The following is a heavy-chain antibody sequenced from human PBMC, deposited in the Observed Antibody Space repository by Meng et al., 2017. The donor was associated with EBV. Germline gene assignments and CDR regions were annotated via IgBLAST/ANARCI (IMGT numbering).Heavy chain of an antibody. CDR1: GGTLSSDA. Sequence: GQLQPSGAEVEKPGSAGELSWGTSGGTLSSDAVSGVRQAPEQGHGLMGGLIPMSSAAHYAQKFQDRAIIITDETTSTHSMEMNNRRVEDAAMYYCAGESVRGFTSDYWGQGTLVTVSS. D-gene: IGHD4-17*01. J-gene: IGHJ4*02. CDR2: LIPMSSAA. V-gene: IGHV1-69*01. CDR3: AGESVRGFTSDY.